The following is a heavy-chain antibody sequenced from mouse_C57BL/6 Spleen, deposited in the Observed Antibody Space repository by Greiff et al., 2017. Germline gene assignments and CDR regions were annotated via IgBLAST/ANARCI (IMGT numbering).Heavy chain of an antibody. D-gene: IGHD2-5*01. J-gene: IGHJ2*01. Sequence: VQLQQSGPVLVKPGASVKMSCKASGYTFTDYYMNWVKQSHGKSLEWIGGINPYNGGTSYNQKFKGKATLTVDKSSSTAYMELNSLTSEDSAVYYCARERDYSNYEYWGKGTTLTVSS. CDR3: ARERDYSNYEY. CDR2: INPYNGGT. CDR1: GYTFTDYY. V-gene: IGHV1-19*01.